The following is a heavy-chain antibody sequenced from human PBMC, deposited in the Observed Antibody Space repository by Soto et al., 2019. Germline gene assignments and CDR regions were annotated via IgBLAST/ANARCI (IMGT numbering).Heavy chain of an antibody. V-gene: IGHV4-59*01. CDR1: GGSISSYY. CDR3: ARGYSSGWYPFDP. D-gene: IGHD6-19*01. Sequence: SETLSLTSTVSGGSISSYYWSWIRQPPGKGLEWIGYIYYSGSTNYNPSLKSRVTISVDTSKNQFSLKLSSVTAADTAVYYCARGYSSGWYPFDPWGQGTLVTVSS. CDR2: IYYSGST. J-gene: IGHJ5*02.